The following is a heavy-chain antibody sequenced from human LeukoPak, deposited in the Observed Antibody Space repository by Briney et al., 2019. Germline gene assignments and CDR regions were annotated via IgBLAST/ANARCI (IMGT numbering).Heavy chain of an antibody. CDR2: ISTSGSTI. CDR1: GFTFSNYN. V-gene: IGHV3-48*02. CDR3: ARDLITMVQGEADY. D-gene: IGHD3-10*01. Sequence: GGSLGLSCAASGFTFSNYNMNWVRQAPGKGLEWVSYISTSGSTIYYADSVKGRFTISRDNAENSLYLQMNSLRDEDTAVYYCARDLITMVQGEADYWGQGTLVTVSS. J-gene: IGHJ4*02.